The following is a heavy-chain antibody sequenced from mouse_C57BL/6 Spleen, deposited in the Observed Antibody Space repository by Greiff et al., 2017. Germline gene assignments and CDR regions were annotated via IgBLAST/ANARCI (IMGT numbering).Heavy chain of an antibody. CDR3: VNCGDGYFPFAY. CDR1: GYSFTDYN. V-gene: IGHV1-39*01. J-gene: IGHJ3*01. Sequence: EVQLQQSGPELVKPGASVKISCKASGYSFTDYNMNWVKQSTGKSLEWIGVINPNYGTTSYNQKFKGKATLTVDKSSSTAYMQLNSLTSEDSAVYYGVNCGDGYFPFAYWGQGTLVTVSA. CDR2: INPNYGTT. D-gene: IGHD2-3*01.